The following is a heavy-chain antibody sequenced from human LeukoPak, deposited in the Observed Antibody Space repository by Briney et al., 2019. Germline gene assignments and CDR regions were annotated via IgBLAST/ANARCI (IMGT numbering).Heavy chain of an antibody. J-gene: IGHJ4*02. CDR1: GFTFSSYS. CDR3: AKFLDYYGYGY. D-gene: IGHD3-10*01. Sequence: GGSLRLSCAASGFTFSSYSMNWVRQAPGKGLEWVSYISSSSSTIYYADSVKGRFTISRDNSKNTLYLQMNSLRAEDTAVYYCAKFLDYYGYGYWGQGTLVTVSS. CDR2: ISSSSSTI. V-gene: IGHV3-48*01.